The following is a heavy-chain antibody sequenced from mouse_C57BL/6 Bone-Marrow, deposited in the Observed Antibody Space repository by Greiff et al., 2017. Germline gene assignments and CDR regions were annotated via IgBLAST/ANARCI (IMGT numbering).Heavy chain of an antibody. CDR1: GYAFSSSW. J-gene: IGHJ4*01. CDR2: IYPGDGDT. CDR3: ASYYSNFFYAMDY. D-gene: IGHD2-5*01. V-gene: IGHV1-82*01. Sequence: VKLMESGPELVKPGASVKISCKASGYAFSSSWMNWVKQRPGKGLEWIGRIYPGDGDTNYNGKFKGKATLTADKSSSTAYMQLSSLTSEDSAVYFCASYYSNFFYAMDYWGQGTSVTVSS.